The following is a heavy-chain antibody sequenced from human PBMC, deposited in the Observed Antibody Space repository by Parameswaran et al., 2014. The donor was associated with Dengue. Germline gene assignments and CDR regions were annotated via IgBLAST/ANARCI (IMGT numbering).Heavy chain of an antibody. J-gene: IGHJ6*02. V-gene: IGHV1-46*01. CDR3: ARDLRYYDSREEGDYDYGMDV. D-gene: IGHD3-22*01. CDR2: LNPGGGGT. Sequence: WVRQAPGQGLEWMGILNPGGGGTTYAQKFQGRLTLTRDTSTSTVYMQLSSLRSEDTAVYYCARDLRYYDSREEGDYDYGMDVWGQGTTVTVSS.